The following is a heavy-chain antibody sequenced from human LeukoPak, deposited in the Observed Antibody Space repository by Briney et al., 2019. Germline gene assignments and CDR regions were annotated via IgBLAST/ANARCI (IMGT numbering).Heavy chain of an antibody. J-gene: IGHJ4*02. CDR2: IYPGDSDT. D-gene: IGHD3-22*01. Sequence: GESLQISCKGSGYSFTSYWIGWVRQLPGKGLEWMGIIYPGDSDTRYSPSFQGQVTISADKSISTAYLQWSSLKASDTAMYYCARQGSGYYDSSGYYISSDYWGQGTLVTVSS. CDR3: ARQGSGYYDSSGYYISSDY. CDR1: GYSFTSYW. V-gene: IGHV5-51*01.